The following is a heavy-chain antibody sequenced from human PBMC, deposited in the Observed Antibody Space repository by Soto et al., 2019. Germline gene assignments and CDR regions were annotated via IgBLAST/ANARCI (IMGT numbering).Heavy chain of an antibody. J-gene: IGHJ4*01. CDR1: GFTFSNYG. CDR2: IKSKTDGGTT. D-gene: IGHD3-22*01. CDR3: TTFPVTMRLVVTSSG. V-gene: IGHV3-15*07. Sequence: GGSLRLSCTTSGFTFSNYGIYWVRQAPGKGLEWVGRIKSKTDGGTTDYAAPVKGRFTISRDDSKNTLYLQMNSLKTEDTAVYYCTTFPVTMRLVVTSSGWRHATLVPV.